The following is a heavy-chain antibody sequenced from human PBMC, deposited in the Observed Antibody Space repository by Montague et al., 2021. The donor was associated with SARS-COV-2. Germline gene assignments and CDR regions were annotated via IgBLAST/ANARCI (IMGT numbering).Heavy chain of an antibody. V-gene: IGHV4-39*07. J-gene: IGHJ4*02. Sequence: SETLSLTCTVSGGSISSGGYYWSWIRQHLGKGLEWIGEINHSGSTNYNPSLKSRVTISVDTSKNQFSLKLSSVTAADTAVYYCARGSRQWLVRPPHYYYFDYWGQGTLVTVSS. CDR3: ARGSRQWLVRPPHYYYFDY. CDR1: GGSISSGGYY. D-gene: IGHD6-19*01. CDR2: INHSGST.